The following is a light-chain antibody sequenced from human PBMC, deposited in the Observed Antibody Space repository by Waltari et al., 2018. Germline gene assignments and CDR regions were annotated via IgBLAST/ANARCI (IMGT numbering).Light chain of an antibody. J-gene: IGKJ1*01. Sequence: DIQMTQSPSSLSASVGDRVTITCRASQSLSSYLNWYQQKPGKAPKLLIYAASSLQSGVPSRFSGSGSGTYFTLTICSLQPEDFSTYYCQQSYSSPPTFGQGTKVGLK. CDR1: QSLSSY. CDR3: QQSYSSPPT. V-gene: IGKV1-39*01. CDR2: AAS.